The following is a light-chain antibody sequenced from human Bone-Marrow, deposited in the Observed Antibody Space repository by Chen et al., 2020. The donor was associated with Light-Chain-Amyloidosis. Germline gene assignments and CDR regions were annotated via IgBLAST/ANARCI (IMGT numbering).Light chain of an antibody. Sequence: SYVLTQPSSVSVAPGQTATIACGGNNIGSTSVHWYQQTPGQAPLLVVYDDSDRPSGIPERGSGANSVNTDTLTIRRVRAGDEADYYCQVWDRGSDRPMFGGGTKLTVL. V-gene: IGLV3-21*02. CDR1: NIGSTS. J-gene: IGLJ3*02. CDR3: QVWDRGSDRPM. CDR2: DDS.